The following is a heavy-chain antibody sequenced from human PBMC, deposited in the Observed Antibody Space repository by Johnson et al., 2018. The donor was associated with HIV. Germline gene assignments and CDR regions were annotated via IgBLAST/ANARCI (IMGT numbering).Heavy chain of an antibody. Sequence: QEKLVESWGGVVQPGQSLRLSCAASGLTFSSYGMHWVRQAPGKGLEWVALISYDGSNKYYADSVKGRFTISRDNSKNTLYLQMNSLRADDTAVYYCVRDDYAFHIWGQGTVVTVSS. V-gene: IGHV3-30*03. CDR3: VRDDYAFHI. CDR1: GLTFSSYG. CDR2: ISYDGSNK. J-gene: IGHJ3*02. D-gene: IGHD2-21*02.